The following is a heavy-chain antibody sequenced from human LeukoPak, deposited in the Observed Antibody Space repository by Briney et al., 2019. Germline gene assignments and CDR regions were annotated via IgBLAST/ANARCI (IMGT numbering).Heavy chain of an antibody. CDR3: ARDPATGLLWFGDGMDV. V-gene: IGHV1-69*04. CDR1: GGTFSSYA. D-gene: IGHD3-10*01. Sequence: SVKVSCKASGGTFSSYATSWVRQAPGQGLEWMGRIIPILGIANYAQKFQGRVTITADKSTSTAYMELSSLRSEDTAVYYCARDPATGLLWFGDGMDVWGQGTTVTVSS. CDR2: IIPILGIA. J-gene: IGHJ6*02.